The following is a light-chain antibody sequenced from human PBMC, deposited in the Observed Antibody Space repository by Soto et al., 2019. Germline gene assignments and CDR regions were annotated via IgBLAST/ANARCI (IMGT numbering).Light chain of an antibody. CDR3: SSYTRRYTVI. V-gene: IGLV2-14*01. Sequence: QSVLTQPASVSGSPGQSITLSCTGTTSDVGGYNYVSWYQHHPGKAPKVLIYDVSSRPSGVSNRFSGSKSGNTASLTISGLQAEDEAYYYCSSYTRRYTVIFGGGTKVTVL. CDR2: DVS. J-gene: IGLJ2*01. CDR1: TSDVGGYNY.